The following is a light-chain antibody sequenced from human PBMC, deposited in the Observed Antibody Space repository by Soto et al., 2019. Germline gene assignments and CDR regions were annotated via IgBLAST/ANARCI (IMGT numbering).Light chain of an antibody. CDR1: QSVSSY. J-gene: IGKJ4*01. CDR2: DAS. Sequence: EIVLTQSPATLSLSPGERATLSCRASQSVSSYLAWYQQKPGRAPSLLIYDASTRATGIPARFSGSGSGTDFTLTISSLEAEDFAVYYCQQRSDWPLTFGGGTRVEI. V-gene: IGKV3-11*01. CDR3: QQRSDWPLT.